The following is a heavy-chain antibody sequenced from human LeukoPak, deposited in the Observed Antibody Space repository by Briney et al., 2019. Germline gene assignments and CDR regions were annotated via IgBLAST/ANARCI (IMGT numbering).Heavy chain of an antibody. D-gene: IGHD1-14*01. J-gene: IGHJ6*03. CDR1: GGAISAYY. CDR2: IFYNGAI. CDR3: ARGGPGSGHYFYMDV. V-gene: IGHV4-59*01. Sequence: PSETLSPTCTISGGAISAYYWNWIRQSPGKGLEWLGYIFYNGAINYNPSVQSRVSISVDTSKNQFSLSLSSVTAADTAVYFCARGGPGSGHYFYMDVWGRGTTVTVCS.